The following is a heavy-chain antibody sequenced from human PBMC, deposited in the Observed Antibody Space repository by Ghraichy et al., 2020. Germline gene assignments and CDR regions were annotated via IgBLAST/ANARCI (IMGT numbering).Heavy chain of an antibody. CDR3: VRHQGRSSSSWYGEDL. D-gene: IGHD6-13*01. CDR2: MFYSGTT. CDR1: GGSISSSNYY. J-gene: IGHJ5*02. Sequence: SETLSLTCAVSGGSISSSNYYWAWVRQPPGKGLECIRSMFYSGTTYYNPSLQSRVTLSVDTPLNQFYLKLNTAAAADTAVYYCVRHQGRSSSSWYGEDLWGQGILVTVSS. V-gene: IGHV4-39*01.